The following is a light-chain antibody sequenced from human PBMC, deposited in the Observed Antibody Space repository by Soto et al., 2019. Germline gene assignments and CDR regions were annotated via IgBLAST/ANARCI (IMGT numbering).Light chain of an antibody. CDR2: GAS. CDR1: QSVNTNY. J-gene: IGKJ5*01. Sequence: VLTQPPGTLSLSPGERATLSCRASQSVNTNYLAWYQQKSGQAPRLLLYGASSRATGIPDRFSGSGSGTDFTLTISRLEPEDFAAYFCQQYGSSPITFGQGTRLEIK. CDR3: QQYGSSPIT. V-gene: IGKV3-20*01.